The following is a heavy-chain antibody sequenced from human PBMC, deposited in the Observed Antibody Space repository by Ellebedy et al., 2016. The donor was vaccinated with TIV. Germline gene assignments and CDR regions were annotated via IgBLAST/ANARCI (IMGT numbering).Heavy chain of an antibody. Sequence: GESLKISCVASGFSFSHYWMNWVRQAPGKGLEWVANIKQDGSEKYYVDSVEGRFAISRDNAKNSMYLQMNSLRDEDTAVYYCARDQWLGRAYYFDYWGQGTLLTVSS. CDR1: GFSFSHYW. J-gene: IGHJ4*02. V-gene: IGHV3-7*01. CDR3: ARDQWLGRAYYFDY. CDR2: IKQDGSEK. D-gene: IGHD6-19*01.